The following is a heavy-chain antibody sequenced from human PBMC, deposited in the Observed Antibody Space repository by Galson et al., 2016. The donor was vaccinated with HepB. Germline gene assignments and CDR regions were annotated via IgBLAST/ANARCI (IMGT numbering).Heavy chain of an antibody. CDR1: GFTFSNVW. CDR2: IYHSGST. V-gene: IGHV4-4*02. CDR3: AHYSGGYYGSDAFDI. D-gene: IGHD1-26*01. Sequence: SLRLSCAASGFTFSNVWMTWVRQPPGKGLEWIGEIYHSGSTNYNPSLKSRVTMSVDKSKKQFSLKLTSVSAADTALYYCAHYSGGYYGSDAFDIWGQGTMVTVSS. J-gene: IGHJ3*02.